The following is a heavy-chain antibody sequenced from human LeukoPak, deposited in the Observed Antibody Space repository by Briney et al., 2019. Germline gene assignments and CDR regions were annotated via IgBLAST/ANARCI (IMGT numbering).Heavy chain of an antibody. V-gene: IGHV4-39*06. CDR2: IYYSGST. Sequence: PSETLSLTCTVSGGSISSSSYYWGWIRQPPGKGLEWIGSIYYSGSTYYNPSLKSRVTISVDTSKNQFPLKLSSVTAADTAVYYCARTGSGLDYWGQGTLVTVSS. CDR1: GGSISSSSYY. J-gene: IGHJ4*02. D-gene: IGHD6-19*01. CDR3: ARTGSGLDY.